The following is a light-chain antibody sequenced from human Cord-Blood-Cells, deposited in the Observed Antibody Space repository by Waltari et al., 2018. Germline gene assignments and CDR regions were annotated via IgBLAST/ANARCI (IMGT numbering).Light chain of an antibody. Sequence: SALTQPASVSGSPGQSITISCTGPSSDVGGYNYVSWYQQHPGKAPKLMIYDVSKRPSGVSNRFSGSKSGNTASLTISGLQAEDEADYYCSSYTSSSTYVFGTGTKVTVL. CDR3: SSYTSSSTYV. V-gene: IGLV2-14*01. J-gene: IGLJ1*01. CDR1: SSDVGGYNY. CDR2: DVS.